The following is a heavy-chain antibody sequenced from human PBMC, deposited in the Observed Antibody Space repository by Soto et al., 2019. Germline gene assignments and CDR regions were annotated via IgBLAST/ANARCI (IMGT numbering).Heavy chain of an antibody. CDR2: ISSNGGST. Sequence: GGSLRLSCAASGFTFSSYAMHWVRQAPGKGLEYVSAISSNGGSTYYANSVKGRFTISRDNSKNTLYLQMGSLRAEDMAVYYCVRGSATVVTYYFDYWGQGTLVTVSS. CDR1: GFTFSSYA. D-gene: IGHD4-17*01. J-gene: IGHJ4*02. CDR3: VRGSATVVTYYFDY. V-gene: IGHV3-64*01.